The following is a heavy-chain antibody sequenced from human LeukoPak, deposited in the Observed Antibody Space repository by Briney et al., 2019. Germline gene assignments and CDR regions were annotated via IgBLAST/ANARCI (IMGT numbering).Heavy chain of an antibody. D-gene: IGHD3-22*01. CDR1: GGTFSSFA. J-gene: IGHJ3*02. V-gene: IGHV1-69*13. Sequence: SVKVSCKASGGTFSSFAISWVRQAPGQGLEWMGVIIPIFGTANYAQKFQGRVTITADESTSTAYMELSSLRSEDTAVYYCARTTYYYDSSGYYRYAFDIWSQGTMVTVSS. CDR2: IIPIFGTA. CDR3: ARTTYYYDSSGYYRYAFDI.